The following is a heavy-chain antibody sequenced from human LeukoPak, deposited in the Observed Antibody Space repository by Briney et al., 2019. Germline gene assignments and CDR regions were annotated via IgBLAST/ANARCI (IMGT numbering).Heavy chain of an antibody. V-gene: IGHV4-34*01. J-gene: IGHJ4*02. D-gene: IGHD3-22*01. CDR2: INHSGST. CDR1: GGSFSGYY. Sequence: SETLSLTCAVYGGSFSGYYWSWIRQPPGKGLEWIGEINHSGSTNYNPSLKSRVTISVDTSKNQFSLKLSSVTAADTAVYYCASGVVVITGPFDYWGQGTLVTVSS. CDR3: ASGVVVITGPFDY.